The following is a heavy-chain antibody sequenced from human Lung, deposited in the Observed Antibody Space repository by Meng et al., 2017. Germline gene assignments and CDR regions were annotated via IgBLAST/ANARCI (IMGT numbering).Heavy chain of an antibody. V-gene: IGHV1-2*06. CDR1: GYIFTRYG. D-gene: IGHD3-16*01. Sequence: QVQLVQSGGEVKKPGAPVKVSCKASGYIFTRYGITWVRQAPGQGLEWMGRINPKSGGTNYAQKFQGRVTMTRDTSISTAYIELSGLRSDDTAVYYCARGGSYSSDYWGQGTLVTVSS. CDR2: INPKSGGT. CDR3: ARGGSYSSDY. J-gene: IGHJ4*02.